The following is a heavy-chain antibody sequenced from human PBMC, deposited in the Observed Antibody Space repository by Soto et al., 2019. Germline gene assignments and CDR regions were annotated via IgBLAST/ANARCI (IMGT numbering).Heavy chain of an antibody. V-gene: IGHV4-34*01. Sequence: QVQLQQWGAGLLKPSETLSLTCAVYGGSFSGYYWSWIRQPPGKGLEWIGEINHSGSTNYNPSLKSRVTISVDTSKNQFSLKLSSVTAADTAVYYCARDPKYNWNYGKFDYWGQGTLVTVSS. CDR2: INHSGST. CDR3: ARDPKYNWNYGKFDY. J-gene: IGHJ4*02. D-gene: IGHD1-7*01. CDR1: GGSFSGYY.